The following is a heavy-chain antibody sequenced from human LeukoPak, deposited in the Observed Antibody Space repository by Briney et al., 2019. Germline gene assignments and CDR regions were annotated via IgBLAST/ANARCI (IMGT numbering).Heavy chain of an antibody. D-gene: IGHD5-24*01. CDR3: AREERDGYNYYWYFDL. CDR2: ISSSSSYI. CDR1: GFTFSSYS. J-gene: IGHJ2*01. V-gene: IGHV3-21*01. Sequence: KPGGSLRLSCAASGFTFSSYSMNWVRQAPGKGLEWVSSISSSSSYIYYADSVKGRFTISRDNAKNSLYLQMNSLRAEDTAVYYCAREERDGYNYYWYFDLWGRGTLVTVSS.